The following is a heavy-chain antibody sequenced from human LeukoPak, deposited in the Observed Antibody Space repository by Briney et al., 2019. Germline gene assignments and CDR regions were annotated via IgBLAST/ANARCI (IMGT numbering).Heavy chain of an antibody. CDR1: GYTFTSYD. J-gene: IGHJ4*02. CDR3: ARSSELRRIDY. CDR2: MNPNSGNT. Sequence: ASVKVSCEASGYTFTSYDINWVRQATGQGLEWLRWMNPNSGNTGYAQEFKGRVTITRNTSISTAYMELSHLRFEYTAVYFCARSSELRRIDYWGQGTLVTVSS. V-gene: IGHV1-8*01. D-gene: IGHD1-7*01.